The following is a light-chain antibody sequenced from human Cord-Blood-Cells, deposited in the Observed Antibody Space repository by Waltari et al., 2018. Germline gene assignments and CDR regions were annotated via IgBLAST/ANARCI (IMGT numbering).Light chain of an antibody. CDR2: DAS. Sequence: DIQMTQSPSTLSASVGDRVTITCRVSQSISSWLAWYQQKPGKAPKLLIYDASSLESGVPSRFSGSGSGTGFTLTISSLQPNDFATYYCQQYNSYSPGYTFGQGTKLEIK. CDR3: QQYNSYSPGYT. J-gene: IGKJ2*01. V-gene: IGKV1-5*01. CDR1: QSISSW.